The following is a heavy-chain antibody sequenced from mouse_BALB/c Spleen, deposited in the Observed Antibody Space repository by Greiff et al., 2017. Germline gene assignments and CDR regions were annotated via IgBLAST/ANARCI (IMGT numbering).Heavy chain of an antibody. V-gene: IGHV3-2*02. CDR1: GYSITSDYA. J-gene: IGHJ3*01. D-gene: IGHD2-4*01. CDR2: ISYSGST. Sequence: DVKLQESGPGLVKPSQSLSLTCTVTGYSITSDYAWNWIRQFPGNKLEWMGYISYSGSTSYNPSLKSRISITRDTSKNQFFLQLNSVTTEDTATYYCAILGLRHWGQGTLVTVSA. CDR3: AILGLRH.